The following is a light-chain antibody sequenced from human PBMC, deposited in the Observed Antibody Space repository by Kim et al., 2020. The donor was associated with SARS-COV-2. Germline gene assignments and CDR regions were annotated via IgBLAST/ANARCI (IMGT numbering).Light chain of an antibody. J-gene: IGLJ2*01. CDR1: SSGVGGYNY. Sequence: GQSLTISCTGTSSGVGGYNYVSWYQHHPGKAPKLMIYDVSNRPSGVSNRFSGAKSGNTASLTISGLQAEDEADYYCSSYTSSSTVVFGGGTQLTVL. V-gene: IGLV2-14*03. CDR3: SSYTSSSTVV. CDR2: DVS.